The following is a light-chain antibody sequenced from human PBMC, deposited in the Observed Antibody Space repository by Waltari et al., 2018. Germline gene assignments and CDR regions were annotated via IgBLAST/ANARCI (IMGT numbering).Light chain of an antibody. CDR3: HQSYSSHS. CDR2: AAS. Sequence: DIQMTQSASSLSASVADRVSITCRASQSINNYLNRYQQKPGTAPKLLIYAASRLESGVPSRFSGSGSGTDYTLTISGLQPEDFATYYCHQSYSSHSFGQGTKLGVK. CDR1: QSINNY. J-gene: IGKJ2*03. V-gene: IGKV1-39*01.